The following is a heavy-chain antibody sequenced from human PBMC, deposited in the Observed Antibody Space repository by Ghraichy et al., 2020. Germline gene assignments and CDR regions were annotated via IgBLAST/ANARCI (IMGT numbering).Heavy chain of an antibody. J-gene: IGHJ5*01. V-gene: IGHV3-7*01. CDR1: GFIFDTYW. CDR2: IKEDGSEK. Sequence: LSLTCAASGFIFDTYWMSWVRQAPGKGLEWVANIKEDGSEKYYLDSVRGRLTISRDNAKNALYLQMNSLRAEDTAVYYCARFIGSCSSTSCYSGVVDSWGQGTLVTVSS. CDR3: ARFIGSCSSTSCYSGVVDS. D-gene: IGHD2-2*02.